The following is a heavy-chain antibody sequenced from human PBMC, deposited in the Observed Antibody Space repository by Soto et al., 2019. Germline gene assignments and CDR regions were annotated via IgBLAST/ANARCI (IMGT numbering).Heavy chain of an antibody. CDR3: ARIRSYYYSSGRPHDAFDI. D-gene: IGHD3-22*01. CDR1: GFSLSTSGMC. CDR2: IGWDDDK. V-gene: IGHV2-70*01. Sequence: SGPTLVNPTQTLTLTCTFSGFSLSTSGMCVSWIRQPPGKALEWLALIGWDDDKYYSTSLKTRLTMSKYTSKNQVVLTMTNMGAVDTATYYCARIRSYYYSSGRPHDAFDIWGQGTMVTVSS. J-gene: IGHJ3*02.